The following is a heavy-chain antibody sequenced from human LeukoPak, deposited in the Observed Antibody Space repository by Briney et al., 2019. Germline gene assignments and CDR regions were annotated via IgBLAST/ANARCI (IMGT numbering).Heavy chain of an antibody. Sequence: SETLSLTCTVAGGSISSNSYYWGWIRQPPGKGLEWIGSIYYSGSTYYNPSLKSRVTISVDTSKNQFSLKLSSVTAADTAVYYCARRARGGNYFDYWGQGTLVTVSS. CDR3: ARRARGGNYFDY. CDR1: GGSISSNSYY. CDR2: IYYSGST. D-gene: IGHD2-15*01. J-gene: IGHJ4*02. V-gene: IGHV4-39*01.